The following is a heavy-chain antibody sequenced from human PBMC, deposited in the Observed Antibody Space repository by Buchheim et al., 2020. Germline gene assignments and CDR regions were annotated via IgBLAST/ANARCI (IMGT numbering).Heavy chain of an antibody. CDR1: GFTFSSYE. V-gene: IGHV3-48*03. CDR3: ARGVGGSGYCSSTSCYADYYYGMDV. Sequence: EVQLVESGGGLVQPGGSLRLSCAASGFTFSSYEMNWVRQAPGKGLEWVSYISSSGSTIYYADSVKGRFTISRDNAKNSLYLQMNSLRAEDTAVYYCARGVGGSGYCSSTSCYADYYYGMDVWGQGTT. CDR2: ISSSGSTI. D-gene: IGHD2-2*01. J-gene: IGHJ6*02.